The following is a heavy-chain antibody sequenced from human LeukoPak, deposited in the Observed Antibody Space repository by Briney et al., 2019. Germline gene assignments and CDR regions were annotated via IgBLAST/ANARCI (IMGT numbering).Heavy chain of an antibody. CDR1: GGSFSGYY. J-gene: IGHJ4*02. V-gene: IGHV4-34*01. CDR2: IYHSGST. D-gene: IGHD3-22*01. Sequence: SETLSLTCAVYGGSFSGYYWSWIRQPPGKGLDWIGSIYHSGSTYYNPSLKSRVTISVDTSENQFSLKLSSVTAADTAVYYCARRRESSGTDFDYWGQGTLVTVSS. CDR3: ARRRESSGTDFDY.